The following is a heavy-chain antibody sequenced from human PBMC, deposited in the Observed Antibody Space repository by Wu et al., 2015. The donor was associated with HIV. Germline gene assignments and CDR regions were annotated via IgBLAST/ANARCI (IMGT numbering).Heavy chain of an antibody. Sequence: QVQLVQSGAEVKKPGSSVKVSCKASGGTFSSYAISWVRQAPGQGLEWMGGIIPIFGTANYAQKFQGRVTITTDESTSTAYMELSSLRSEDTAVYYCARCPHGYDSSGYYPGYFDYWGQGTLVTGLL. D-gene: IGHD3-22*01. CDR1: GGTFSSYA. J-gene: IGHJ4*02. CDR2: IIPIFGTA. CDR3: ARCPHGYDSSGYYPGYFDY. V-gene: IGHV1-69*05.